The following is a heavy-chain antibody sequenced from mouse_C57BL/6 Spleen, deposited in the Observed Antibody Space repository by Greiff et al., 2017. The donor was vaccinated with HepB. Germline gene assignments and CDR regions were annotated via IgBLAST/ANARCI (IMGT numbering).Heavy chain of an antibody. Sequence: EVKLMESGGGLVKPGGSLKLTCAASGFTFSDYGMHWVRQDPEKGLEWVAYISSGCSTIYYADTVKGRFTISRDNAENTLFTQMTSLRSEDTAMYYCARDSFAYWGQGTLVTVSA. CDR3: ARDSFAY. CDR2: ISSGCSTI. V-gene: IGHV5-17*01. CDR1: GFTFSDYG. J-gene: IGHJ3*01.